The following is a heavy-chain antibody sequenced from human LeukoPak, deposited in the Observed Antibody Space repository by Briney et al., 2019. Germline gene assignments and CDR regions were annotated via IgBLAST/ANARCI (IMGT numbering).Heavy chain of an antibody. J-gene: IGHJ6*03. CDR1: GVSISSHY. CDR3: ARVLQNYYYLDV. Sequence: SETLSLTCTVSGVSISSHYWSWVRQPPGKGQEWIGNIYDSESTHYKSSLKSRVTLSVDTSKNQFSLRLRSVTPADTAVYYRARVLQNYYYLDVGGKGTTVTVSS. CDR2: IYDSEST. V-gene: IGHV4-59*11. D-gene: IGHD3-3*01.